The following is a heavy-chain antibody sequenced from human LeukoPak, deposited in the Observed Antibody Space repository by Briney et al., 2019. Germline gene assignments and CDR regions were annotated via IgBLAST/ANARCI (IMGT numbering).Heavy chain of an antibody. CDR3: ARAGYSSGWYTS. D-gene: IGHD6-19*01. CDR2: IYYTGST. CDR1: GGSLSSYY. J-gene: IGHJ4*02. Sequence: PSETLSLTCTVSGGSLSSYYWTWIRQPPGKGLEWIGYIYYTGSTSYNPSLKSRVTISVDTSKNQFSLKLSSVTAADTAVYYCARAGYSSGWYTSWGQGTLVTVSS. V-gene: IGHV4-59*08.